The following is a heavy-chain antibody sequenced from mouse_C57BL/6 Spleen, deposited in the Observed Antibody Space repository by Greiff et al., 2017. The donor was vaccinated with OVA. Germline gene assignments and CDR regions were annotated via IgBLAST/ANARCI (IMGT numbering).Heavy chain of an antibody. V-gene: IGHV5-12*01. Sequence: NLVESGGGLVQPGGSLKLSCAASGFTFSDYYMYWVRQTPEKRLEWVAYISNGGGSTYYPDTVKGRFTISRDNAKNTLYLQMSRLKSEDTAMYYGARHGDYDGYYAMDYWGQGTSVTVSS. CDR3: ARHGDYDGYYAMDY. CDR1: GFTFSDYY. D-gene: IGHD2-4*01. J-gene: IGHJ4*01. CDR2: ISNGGGST.